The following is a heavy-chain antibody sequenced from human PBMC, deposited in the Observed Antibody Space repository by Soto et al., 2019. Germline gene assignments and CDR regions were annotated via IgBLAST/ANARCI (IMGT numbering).Heavy chain of an antibody. CDR3: ARDPWLQGYYYYGMDV. Sequence: SQTLSLTCVISGDSVSSNSAAWNWISQSPSRGLEWLGRTYYRFKWYNDYAVSVKSRITINPDTSKNQFSLQLNSVTPEDTAVYYCARDPWLQGYYYYGMDVWGQGTTVTVSS. V-gene: IGHV6-1*01. CDR2: TYYRFKWYN. J-gene: IGHJ6*02. D-gene: IGHD5-12*01. CDR1: GDSVSSNSAA.